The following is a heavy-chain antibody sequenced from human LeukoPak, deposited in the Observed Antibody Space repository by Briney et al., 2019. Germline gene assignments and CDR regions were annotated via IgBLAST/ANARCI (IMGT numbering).Heavy chain of an antibody. CDR2: ISSSGGTI. D-gene: IGHD3-22*01. CDR3: ARGGGRGDYNERYYFDY. Sequence: HPGGSLRLSCAASGFTFSSYGMHWVRQAPGKGLEWLSYISSSGGTIFYSDSVKGRFTISRDNAKDSLHLQMNSLRVEDTAVYYCARGGGRGDYNERYYFDYWGQGTLVTVSS. V-gene: IGHV3-48*04. CDR1: GFTFSSYG. J-gene: IGHJ4*02.